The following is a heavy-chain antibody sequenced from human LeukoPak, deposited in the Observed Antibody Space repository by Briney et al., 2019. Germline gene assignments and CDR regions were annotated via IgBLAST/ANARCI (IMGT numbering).Heavy chain of an antibody. V-gene: IGHV3-53*01. CDR2: IFGDSIT. J-gene: IGHJ4*02. D-gene: IGHD3-10*01. Sequence: GGSLRLSCAVSGHTVSKNYMTWVRQAPGKGLEWVSLIFGDSITTYADSVKGRFTISRDNSKNTVYLQMNSQRPEDTAVYYCVRDKGVRLTERFDSWGQGTLVTVSS. CDR3: VRDKGVRLTERFDS. CDR1: GHTVSKNY.